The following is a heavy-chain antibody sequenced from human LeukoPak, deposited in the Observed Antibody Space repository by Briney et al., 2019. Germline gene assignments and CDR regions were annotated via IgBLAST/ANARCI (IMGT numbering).Heavy chain of an antibody. Sequence: KPSETLSLTCTVSGGSISTYYWGWIRQPPGKGLQWIGYIYYSGSTNYNPSLKSRVSISVDTSKNQFSLKLSSVTAADTAVYYCARGYYDSSGYWLSYFDYWGQGTLVTVSS. J-gene: IGHJ4*02. V-gene: IGHV4-59*01. CDR1: GGSISTYY. CDR3: ARGYYDSSGYWLSYFDY. D-gene: IGHD3-22*01. CDR2: IYYSGST.